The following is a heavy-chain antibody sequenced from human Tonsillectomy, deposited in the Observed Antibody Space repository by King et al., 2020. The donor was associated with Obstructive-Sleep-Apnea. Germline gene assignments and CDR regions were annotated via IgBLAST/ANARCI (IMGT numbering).Heavy chain of an antibody. CDR1: GFIINSYW. CDR2: ISQNAGRI. D-gene: IGHD1-26*01. J-gene: IGHJ1*01. Sequence: DVQLVESGGDLVHPGGSLRLSCAASGFIINSYWMGWVRQAPGKGLEWVAYISQNAGRIEYLESVKGRFIVSRDNAKNSLYLQMKSLRVEDTAVYYCVRDPGSVGYFQYWGQGTLVTVAS. CDR3: VRDPGSVGYFQY. V-gene: IGHV3-7*01.